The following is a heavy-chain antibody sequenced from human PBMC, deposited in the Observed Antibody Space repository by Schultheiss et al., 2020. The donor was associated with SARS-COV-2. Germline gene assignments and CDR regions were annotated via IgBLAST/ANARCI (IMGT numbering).Heavy chain of an antibody. Sequence: SETLSLTCTVSGGSISSGSYYWGWIRQPPGKGLEWIGYIYHSGSTNYNPSLKSRVTISVDTSKNQFSLKLSSVTAADTAVYYCARLGISSDSDYWGQGTLVTVSS. CDR2: IYHSGST. J-gene: IGHJ4*02. V-gene: IGHV4-39*07. CDR1: GGSISSGSYY. D-gene: IGHD2/OR15-2a*01. CDR3: ARLGISSDSDY.